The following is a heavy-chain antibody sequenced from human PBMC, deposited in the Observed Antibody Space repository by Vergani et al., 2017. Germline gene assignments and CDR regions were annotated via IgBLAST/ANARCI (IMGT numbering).Heavy chain of an antibody. V-gene: IGHV1-69*13. CDR3: ARAELEQWLVPGPWFDP. D-gene: IGHD6-19*01. Sequence: QVQLVQSGAEVKKPGSSVKVSCKASGGTFSSYAISWVRQAPGQGLEWMGRIIPIFGTANYAQKFQGRVTITADESTSTAYMELSSLRSEDTAMYYCARAELEQWLVPGPWFDPWGQGTLVSVSS. J-gene: IGHJ5*02. CDR1: GGTFSSYA. CDR2: IIPIFGTA.